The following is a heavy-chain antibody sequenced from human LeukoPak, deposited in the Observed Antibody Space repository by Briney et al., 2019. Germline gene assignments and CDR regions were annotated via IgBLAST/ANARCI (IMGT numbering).Heavy chain of an antibody. CDR2: IYHSGST. D-gene: IGHD3-9*01. CDR3: ARVSRYDILTGAPHFDY. CDR1: GGSISSSNW. V-gene: IGHV4-4*02. Sequence: SGTLSLTCAVSGGSISSSNWWGWVRQPPGKGLEWIGGIYHSGSTNYNPSLKSRVTISVDKSKNQFSLKLSSVTAADTAVYYCARVSRYDILTGAPHFDYWGQGTLVTVSS. J-gene: IGHJ4*02.